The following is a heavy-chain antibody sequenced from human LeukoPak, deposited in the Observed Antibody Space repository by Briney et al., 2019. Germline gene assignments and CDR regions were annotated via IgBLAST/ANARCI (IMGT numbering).Heavy chain of an antibody. CDR1: GGSISSYY. CDR3: ARHGGSGTYPLDY. V-gene: IGHV4-59*08. J-gene: IGHJ4*02. D-gene: IGHD3-10*01. Sequence: SETLSLTCTVSGGSISSYYWSWIRQPPGKGLEWIGYINYSGSTNYNPSLKSRVTISVDTSKNQFSLKLSSVTAADTAVYYCARHGGSGTYPLDYWGQGTLVAVSS. CDR2: INYSGST.